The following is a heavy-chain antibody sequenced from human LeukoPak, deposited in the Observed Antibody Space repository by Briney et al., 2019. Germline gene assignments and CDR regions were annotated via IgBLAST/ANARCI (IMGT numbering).Heavy chain of an antibody. J-gene: IGHJ4*02. D-gene: IGHD5-18*01. CDR3: AKDGGWIQLWFDY. CDR2: ISGSGGST. V-gene: IGHV3-23*01. Sequence: GGSLRLSCAASGFTFSSYAMSWVRQAPGKGLEWVSAISGSGGSTYYADSVKGRFTISRDNSKNTLYLRMNSLRAEDTAVYYCAKDGGWIQLWFDYWGQGTLVTVSS. CDR1: GFTFSSYA.